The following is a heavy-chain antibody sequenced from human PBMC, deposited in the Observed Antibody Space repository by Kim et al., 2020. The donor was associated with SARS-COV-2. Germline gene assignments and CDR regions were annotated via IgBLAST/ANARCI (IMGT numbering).Heavy chain of an antibody. D-gene: IGHD3-10*01. Sequence: EYNPSLESRLTLSLDPSKSQLSLRLTSVTAGDTAIYFCARRERYARGFFDFWGQGILVTASS. V-gene: IGHV4-61*07. CDR3: ARRERYARGFFDF. J-gene: IGHJ4*02.